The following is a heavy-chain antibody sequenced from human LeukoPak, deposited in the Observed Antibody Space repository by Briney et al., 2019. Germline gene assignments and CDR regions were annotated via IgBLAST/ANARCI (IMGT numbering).Heavy chain of an antibody. CDR1: GFTFSSYA. V-gene: IGHV3-23*01. CDR2: ISGNGGST. D-gene: IGHD6-6*01. CDR3: VKDRGYISSRPDNWFDP. Sequence: GGSLRLSCAASGFTFSSYAMSWVRQAPGKGLEWVSDISGNGGSTYYADSVKGRFTISRDNSKNTLYLQMNSLRAEDTALYYCVKDRGYISSRPDNWFDPWGQGTLVTVSS. J-gene: IGHJ5*02.